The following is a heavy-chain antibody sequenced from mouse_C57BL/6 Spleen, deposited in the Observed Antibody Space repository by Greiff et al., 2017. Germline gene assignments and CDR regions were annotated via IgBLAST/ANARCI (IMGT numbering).Heavy chain of an antibody. J-gene: IGHJ2*01. CDR2: IRSKSNNYAT. Sequence: GGGLVQPKGSLKLSCAASGFSFNTYAMNWVRQAPGKGLEWVARIRSKSNNYATYYADSVKDRFTISRDDSESMLYLQMNNLKTEDTAMYYCVRGDYYGSSPYFDYWGQGTTLTVSS. CDR3: VRGDYYGSSPYFDY. V-gene: IGHV10-1*01. D-gene: IGHD1-1*01. CDR1: GFSFNTYA.